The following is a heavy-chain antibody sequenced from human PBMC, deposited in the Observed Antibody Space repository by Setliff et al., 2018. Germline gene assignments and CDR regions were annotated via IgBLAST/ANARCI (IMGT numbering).Heavy chain of an antibody. CDR3: ARESRYYYDNLGTLDY. D-gene: IGHD3-22*01. CDR1: GFTFRSYW. Sequence: GGSLRLSCAASGFTFRSYWMSWVRQAPGKGLEWVANIKKDGSIKYYLDSVRGRFTISRDNAENSLTLQMNSLRVEDTAVYYCARESRYYYDNLGTLDYWGQGTLVTVSS. V-gene: IGHV3-7*03. CDR2: IKKDGSIK. J-gene: IGHJ4*02.